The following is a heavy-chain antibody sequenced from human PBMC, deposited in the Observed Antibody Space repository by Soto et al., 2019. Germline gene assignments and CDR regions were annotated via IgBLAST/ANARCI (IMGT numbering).Heavy chain of an antibody. CDR1: GGSISSSNW. D-gene: IGHD2-15*01. J-gene: IGHJ6*02. Sequence: QVQLQESGPGLVKPSGTLSLTCAVSGGSISSSNWWSWVRQPPGKGLEWIGVIYHSGSTNYNPSLKSRVTISVDKSKNQSALKLSSVTAADTAVYYCARAGRGYCSGGSCYSGLHGMDVWGQGTTVTVSS. CDR2: IYHSGST. CDR3: ARAGRGYCSGGSCYSGLHGMDV. V-gene: IGHV4-4*02.